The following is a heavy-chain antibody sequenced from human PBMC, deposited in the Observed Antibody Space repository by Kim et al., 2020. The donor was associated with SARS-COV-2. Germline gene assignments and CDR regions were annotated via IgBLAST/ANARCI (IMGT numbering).Heavy chain of an antibody. Sequence: GGSLRLSCAASGFTFSSYGMHWVRQAPGKGLEWVAVISYDGSNKYYADSVKGRFTISRDNSKNTLYLQMNSLRAEDTAVYYCAKGPGGGYCSSTSCYDLMGYFDLWGRGTLVTVSS. CDR1: GFTFSSYG. J-gene: IGHJ2*01. CDR2: ISYDGSNK. CDR3: AKGPGGGYCSSTSCYDLMGYFDL. D-gene: IGHD2-2*03. V-gene: IGHV3-30*18.